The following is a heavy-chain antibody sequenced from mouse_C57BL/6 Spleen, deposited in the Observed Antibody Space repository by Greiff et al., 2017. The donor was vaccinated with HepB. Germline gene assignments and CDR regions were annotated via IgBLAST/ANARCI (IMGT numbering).Heavy chain of an antibody. CDR1: GYTFTSYW. Sequence: QVHVKQPGAELVMPGASVKLSCKASGYTFTSYWMHWVKQRPGQGLEWIVEIDPSDSYTNYNQKFKGKSTLTVDKSSSTAYMQLSSLTSEDSAVYYCARLRGWDWFAYWGQGTLVTVSA. CDR3: ARLRGWDWFAY. D-gene: IGHD3-3*01. CDR2: IDPSDSYT. J-gene: IGHJ3*01. V-gene: IGHV1-69*01.